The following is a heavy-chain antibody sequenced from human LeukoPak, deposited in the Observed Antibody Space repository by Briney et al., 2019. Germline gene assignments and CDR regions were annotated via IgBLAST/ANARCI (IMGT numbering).Heavy chain of an antibody. CDR2: IYYSGST. Sequence: PSETLSLTCTVSGGSISSYYWSWIRQPPGKGLEWIGYIYYSGSTNYNPSLKSRVTISVDTSKNQFSLKLSSVTAADTAVYYCARAFIAAAGTGYYYYGMDVWGQGTTVTVSS. J-gene: IGHJ6*02. CDR1: GGSISSYY. CDR3: ARAFIAAAGTGYYYYGMDV. V-gene: IGHV4-59*01. D-gene: IGHD6-13*01.